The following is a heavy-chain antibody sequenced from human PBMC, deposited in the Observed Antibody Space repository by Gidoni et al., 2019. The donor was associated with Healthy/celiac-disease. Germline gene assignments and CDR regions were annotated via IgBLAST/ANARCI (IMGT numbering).Heavy chain of an antibody. CDR2: ISSNGGST. V-gene: IGHV3-64D*06. J-gene: IGHJ4*02. D-gene: IGHD3-22*01. CDR1: GFTFSSYA. CDR3: VKDGYDSSGYYSYGY. Sequence: EVQLVESGGGLVQPGGSLRLSCSASGFTFSSYAMHWVRQAPGKGLEYVSAISSNGGSTYYADSVKGRFTISRDNSKNKLYLQMSSLRAEDTAVYYCVKDGYDSSGYYSYGYWGQGTLVTVSS.